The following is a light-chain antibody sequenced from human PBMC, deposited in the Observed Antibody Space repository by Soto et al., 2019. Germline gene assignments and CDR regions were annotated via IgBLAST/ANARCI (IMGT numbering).Light chain of an antibody. CDR1: QSVSSY. CDR2: DAS. J-gene: IGKJ2*01. Sequence: EIVLTQSPATLSLSPGERATLSCRASQSVSSYLAWYQQKPGQAPRLLIYDASNRATGISARFSGSGSGTEFTLPISSLEPEDFAVYYCQQRFNWPRFTFGQGTKLEIK. V-gene: IGKV3-11*01. CDR3: QQRFNWPRFT.